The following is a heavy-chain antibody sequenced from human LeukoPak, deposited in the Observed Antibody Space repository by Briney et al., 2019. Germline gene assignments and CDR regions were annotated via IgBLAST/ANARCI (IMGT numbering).Heavy chain of an antibody. J-gene: IGHJ4*02. V-gene: IGHV3-23*01. D-gene: IGHD4-17*01. Sequence: GGSLRLSCAASGFTFSSYAMSWVRQAPGKGLEWVSAISGSGGSTYYADSVKGRFTISRDNSKNTLYLQMNSLRAEDTAVYYCAKIGDYGVSFARVDYWGQGTLVTVSS. CDR3: AKIGDYGVSFARVDY. CDR2: ISGSGGST. CDR1: GFTFSSYA.